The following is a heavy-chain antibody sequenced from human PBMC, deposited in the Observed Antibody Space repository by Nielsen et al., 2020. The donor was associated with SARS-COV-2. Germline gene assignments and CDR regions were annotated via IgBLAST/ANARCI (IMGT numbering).Heavy chain of an antibody. D-gene: IGHD3-22*01. J-gene: IGHJ5*02. Sequence: VKVSCKASGYSFTSYLIHWVRQAPGQGLEWMGIINPNGGSTRYAQKFQGRVTMTRDTSTSTVYMELSSLRSEDTAVYYCAKVGDSSGFNWFDPWGQGTLVTVSS. CDR1: GYSFTSYL. CDR3: AKVGDSSGFNWFDP. V-gene: IGHV1-46*01. CDR2: INPNGGST.